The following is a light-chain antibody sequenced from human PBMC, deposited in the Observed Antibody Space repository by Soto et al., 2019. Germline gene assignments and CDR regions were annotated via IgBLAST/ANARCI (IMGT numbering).Light chain of an antibody. V-gene: IGKV3-15*01. J-gene: IGKJ4*01. CDR2: GAS. Sequence: EIVMTQSPATLSVSPGERATLSCRVSQSVSSNLAWYQQKPGQAPSLLIYGASTRATGTPARFSGSGSGTEFTLTISSLQSEDFAVYYCQQYIRWPLTFGGGTKVEIK. CDR3: QQYIRWPLT. CDR1: QSVSSN.